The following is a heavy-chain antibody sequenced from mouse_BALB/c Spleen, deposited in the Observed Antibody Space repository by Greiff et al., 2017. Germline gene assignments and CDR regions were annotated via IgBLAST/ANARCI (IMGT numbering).Heavy chain of an antibody. D-gene: IGHD3-1*01. CDR2: IYPGSGST. CDR3: ARGATDMDD. J-gene: IGHJ4*01. V-gene: IGHV1-55*01. Sequence: QVQLQQPGAELVKPGTSVKLSCKASGYNFTSYWINWVKLRPGQGLEWIGDIYPGSGSTNYNEKFKSKATLTVDTSSSTAYMQLSSLASEDSALYYCARGATDMDDWGQGTSVTVSS. CDR1: GYNFTSYW.